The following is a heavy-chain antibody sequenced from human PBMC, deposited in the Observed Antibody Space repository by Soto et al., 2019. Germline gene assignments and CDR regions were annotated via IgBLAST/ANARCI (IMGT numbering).Heavy chain of an antibody. CDR3: AKYDYTKGFDP. CDR1: GFTFSSYG. CDR2: ISYDGSNK. V-gene: IGHV3-30*18. Sequence: PGGSLRLSCAASGFTFSSYGMHWVRQAPGKGLEWVAVISYDGSNKYYADSVKGRFTISRDNSKNTLYLQMNSLRAEDTAVYYCAKYDYTKGFDPWGQGTLVTVSS. D-gene: IGHD4-4*01. J-gene: IGHJ5*02.